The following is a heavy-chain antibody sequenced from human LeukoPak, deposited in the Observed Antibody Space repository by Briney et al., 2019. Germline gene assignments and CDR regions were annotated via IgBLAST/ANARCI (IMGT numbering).Heavy chain of an antibody. CDR1: GGSISSGGYY. CDR3: ARGGAPIRFDP. D-gene: IGHD1-26*01. V-gene: IGHV4-31*02. J-gene: IGHJ5*02. CDR2: IYYSGST. Sequence: SGGSISSGGYYWSWLRQHPGRGLEWIGYIYYSGSTYYNPSLKSRVTISVDTSKNQFSLKLSSVTAADTAVYYCARGGAPIRFDPWGQGTLVTVSS.